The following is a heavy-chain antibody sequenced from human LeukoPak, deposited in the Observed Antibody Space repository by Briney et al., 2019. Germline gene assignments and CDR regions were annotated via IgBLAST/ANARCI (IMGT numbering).Heavy chain of an antibody. D-gene: IGHD3-22*01. CDR2: TYTSGRT. CDR1: GGSINSDSYY. CDR3: ARGGIVVVITARPFDY. Sequence: SETLSLTCTVSGGSINSDSYYWSWIRQPAGKGLEWIGRTYTSGRTNYDPSLKSRVTISVDTSKNQFSLKLRSVTAADTAVYYCARGGIVVVITARPFDYWGQGTLVTVSS. V-gene: IGHV4-61*02. J-gene: IGHJ4*02.